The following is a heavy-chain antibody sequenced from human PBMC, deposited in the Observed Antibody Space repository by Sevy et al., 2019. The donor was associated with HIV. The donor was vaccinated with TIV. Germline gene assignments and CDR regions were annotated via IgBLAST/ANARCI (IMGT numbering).Heavy chain of an antibody. D-gene: IGHD3-22*01. V-gene: IGHV4-61*01. J-gene: IGHJ4*02. CDR3: AREIYFYENSGFYYFDS. CDR1: VASVSSGKYY. CDR2: VSYSGRT. Sequence: SETLSLTCNVSVASVSSGKYYWTWIRQPPGKDLEWIGHVSYSGRTNYNPSLKSRVTISEDTSKNQFSLSLNSVTAADTATYYCAREIYFYENSGFYYFDSCGLVILVTVAS.